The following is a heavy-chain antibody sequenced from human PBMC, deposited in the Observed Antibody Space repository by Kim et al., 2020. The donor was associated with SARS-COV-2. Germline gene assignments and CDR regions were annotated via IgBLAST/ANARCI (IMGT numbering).Heavy chain of an antibody. J-gene: IGHJ5*02. V-gene: IGHV3-30-3*02. CDR3: AKTYSGSYYGWFDP. D-gene: IGHD1-26*01. Sequence: ADSVKGRFTISRNNSKYSLLLQMNSLSAEDTAVYCCAKTYSGSYYGWFDPWGQGTLVTVSS.